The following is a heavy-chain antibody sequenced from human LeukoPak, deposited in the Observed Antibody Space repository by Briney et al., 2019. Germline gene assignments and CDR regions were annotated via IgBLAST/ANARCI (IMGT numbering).Heavy chain of an antibody. D-gene: IGHD3-10*01. CDR1: GYYFTSYW. CDR2: IYPVDSDT. CDR3: ARTGTNYYSSGRGAFDI. J-gene: IGHJ3*02. Sequence: GESLKISCKGSGYYFTSYWIRWVRQMPGKGLEWMGIIYPVDSDTRYSPSFQGQVTISADKSITTAYLQWSSLKASDTAMYYCARTGTNYYSSGRGAFDIWGQGTMVTVSS. V-gene: IGHV5-51*01.